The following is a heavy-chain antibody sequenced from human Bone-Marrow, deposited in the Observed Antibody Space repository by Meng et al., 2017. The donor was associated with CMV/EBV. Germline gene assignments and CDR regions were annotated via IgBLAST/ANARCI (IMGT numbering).Heavy chain of an antibody. Sequence: LSLTCVGSGFNFRRYWMSWVRQAPGKGLEWVANIMQTGKEKYSVDSVKGRFTISRDNDNNSLYLQMNSLRVEDTAVYYCARESGGYNQGKNSGYYRSGMDVWGQGTTATVSS. V-gene: IGHV3-7*01. CDR1: GFNFRRYW. CDR2: IMQTGKEK. D-gene: IGHD5-18*01. CDR3: ARESGGYNQGKNSGYYRSGMDV. J-gene: IGHJ6*02.